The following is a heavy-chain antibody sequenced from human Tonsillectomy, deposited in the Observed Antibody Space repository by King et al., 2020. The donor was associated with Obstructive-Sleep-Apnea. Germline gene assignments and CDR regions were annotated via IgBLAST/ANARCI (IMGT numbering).Heavy chain of an antibody. CDR1: GYSFTSYW. J-gene: IGHJ4*02. Sequence: VQLVESGAEVKKPGESLKISCKGSGYSFTSYWIGWVRQMPGKGLEWMGIIYPGDSDTIYSPSFQGQVTISADKSISTAYLQWSSLKASDTAMYYCARRTYYYDSSGYYYFDYWGQGTLVTVSS. CDR2: IYPGDSDT. D-gene: IGHD3-22*01. V-gene: IGHV5-51*01. CDR3: ARRTYYYDSSGYYYFDY.